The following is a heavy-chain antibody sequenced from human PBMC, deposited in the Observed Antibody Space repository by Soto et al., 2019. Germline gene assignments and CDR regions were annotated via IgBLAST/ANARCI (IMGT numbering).Heavy chain of an antibody. Sequence: QPGGSLRLSCAASGFTFSSYWMSWVRQAPGKGLEWVANIKQDGSEKYYVDSVKGRFTISRDNAKNSLYLQMNSLRAEDTAVYYCAREGPVYYYDSSGYYRTWGQGTLVTVSS. D-gene: IGHD3-22*01. V-gene: IGHV3-7*01. CDR3: AREGPVYYYDSSGYYRT. J-gene: IGHJ5*02. CDR1: GFTFSSYW. CDR2: IKQDGSEK.